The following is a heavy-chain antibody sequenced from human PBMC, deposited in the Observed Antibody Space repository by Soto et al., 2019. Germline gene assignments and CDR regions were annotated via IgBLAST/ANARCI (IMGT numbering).Heavy chain of an antibody. CDR1: GFTFSNYA. CDR2: ISGSGGST. CDR3: AKNVRLRFLEWLLYFDY. D-gene: IGHD3-3*01. V-gene: IGHV3-23*01. Sequence: GGALRLSCATSGFTFSNYALTWFRQAPLNGLEWVSVISGSGGSTYYADSVKGRFTISRDNSKNTLYLQMNSLRAEDTAVYYCAKNVRLRFLEWLLYFDYWGQGTLVTVSS. J-gene: IGHJ4*02.